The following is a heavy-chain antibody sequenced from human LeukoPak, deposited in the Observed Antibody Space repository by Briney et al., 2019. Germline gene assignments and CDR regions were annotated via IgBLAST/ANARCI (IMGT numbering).Heavy chain of an antibody. V-gene: IGHV4-59*01. Sequence: PSETLSLTCTVSGASISSYYWSWIRQRPGKGLECIGYIYYSGSTNCNPSLKSRVTISVDASKNQFSLRLSSVTAADTAVYYCARHRYYYDSSGYYYQPWGQGTLVTVSS. CDR1: GASISSYY. CDR3: ARHRYYYDSSGYYYQP. J-gene: IGHJ5*02. D-gene: IGHD3-22*01. CDR2: IYYSGST.